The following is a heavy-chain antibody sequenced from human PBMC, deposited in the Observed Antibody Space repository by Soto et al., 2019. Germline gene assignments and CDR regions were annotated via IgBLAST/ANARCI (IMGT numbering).Heavy chain of an antibody. J-gene: IGHJ5*01. CDR3: ARDASGTTSFLAS. D-gene: IGHD1-1*01. CDR2: ISAYNGNT. CDR1: GYTFTSYG. Sequence: ASVKVSCKASGYTFTSYGISWVRQAPGQGLEWMGWISAYNGNTNYAQKLQGRFTISRDNSKNTLFLQMNSLRVEDTAVYFCARDASGTTSFLASWGQGTLVTVSS. V-gene: IGHV1-18*01.